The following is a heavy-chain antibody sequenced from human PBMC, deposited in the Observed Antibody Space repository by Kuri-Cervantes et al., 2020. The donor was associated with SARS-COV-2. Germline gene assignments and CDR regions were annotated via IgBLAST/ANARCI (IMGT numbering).Heavy chain of an antibody. CDR3: ARDVKYDFWSGSPYYYYYMDV. D-gene: IGHD3-3*01. J-gene: IGHJ6*03. Sequence: LSLTCAASGFTFSSYAMHWVRQAPGKGLEWVAVISYDGSNKYYADSVKGRFTISRDNAKNSLYLQMNSLRAEDTALYYCARDVKYDFWSGSPYYYYYMDVWGKGTTVTVSS. CDR1: GFTFSSYA. CDR2: ISYDGSNK. V-gene: IGHV3-30-3*01.